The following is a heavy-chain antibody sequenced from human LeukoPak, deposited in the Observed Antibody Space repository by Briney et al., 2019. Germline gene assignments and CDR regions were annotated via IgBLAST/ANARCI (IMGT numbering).Heavy chain of an antibody. CDR2: IKQDGSEK. CDR3: AKSITMIVVAPFDY. D-gene: IGHD3-22*01. CDR1: GFTFSSYW. V-gene: IGHV3-7*03. J-gene: IGHJ4*02. Sequence: GGSLRLSCAASGFTFSSYWMSWVRQAPGKGLEWVANIKQDGSEKYYVDSVKGRFTISRDNAKNSLYLQMNSLRAEDTALYYCAKSITMIVVAPFDYWGQGTLVTVSS.